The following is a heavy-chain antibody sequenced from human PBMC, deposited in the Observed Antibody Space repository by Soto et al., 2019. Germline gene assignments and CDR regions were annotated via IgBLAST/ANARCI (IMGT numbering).Heavy chain of an antibody. CDR1: GGSMSSGDYY. CDR3: ARDAPGAAPY. J-gene: IGHJ4*02. D-gene: IGHD6-13*01. CDR2: INYRGST. Sequence: QVQLQESGPGLVKPSQTLSLTCTVSGGSMSSGDYYWNWIRQHPEKGLEWIGYINYRGSTFYNPPRESRLTISVDTSKNLFSLKLTSVAAADTAMYYCARDAPGAAPYWGQGTLVTVSS. V-gene: IGHV4-31*03.